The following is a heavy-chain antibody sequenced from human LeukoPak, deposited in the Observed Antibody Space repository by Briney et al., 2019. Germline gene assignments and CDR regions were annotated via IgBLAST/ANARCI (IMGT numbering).Heavy chain of an antibody. V-gene: IGHV3-21*01. J-gene: IGHJ4*02. D-gene: IGHD6-6*01. CDR2: ISSSSSYI. Sequence: GGSLRLSCAASGFTFSSYRMNWVRQAPGKGLEWVSSISSSSSYIYYADSVKGRFTISSYNPKNSLFLQMNRLRAEDTAVYYCAREGRQYSSWSSNYYFDYGGQGTVVTVSS. CDR1: GFTFSSYR. CDR3: AREGRQYSSWSSNYYFDY.